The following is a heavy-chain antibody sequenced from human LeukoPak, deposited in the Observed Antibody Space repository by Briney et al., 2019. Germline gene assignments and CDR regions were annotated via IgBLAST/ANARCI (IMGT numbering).Heavy chain of an antibody. J-gene: IGHJ3*01. CDR3: ARPTGDDRFDAFAL. V-gene: IGHV1-2*02. Sequence: ASVKVSGKASGYTFTAYSMFWVRQAPGQGLEWVGWITPNSGDTNYAQKFQGRVTMTRDTSSNTAYMEVSRLRSDDTAVYYCARPTGDDRFDAFALWGQGTMVTVSS. CDR1: GYTFTAYS. D-gene: IGHD3-22*01. CDR2: ITPNSGDT.